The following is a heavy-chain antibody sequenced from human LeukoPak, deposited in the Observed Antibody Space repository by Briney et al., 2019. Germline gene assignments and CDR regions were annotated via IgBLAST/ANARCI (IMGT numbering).Heavy chain of an antibody. V-gene: IGHV3-23*01. J-gene: IGHJ4*02. CDR3: AKRDAYDSSGFSPLFDY. D-gene: IGHD3-22*01. CDR1: GFSFSNYA. CDR2: ISGNGGSL. Sequence: GGSLRLSCAASGFSFSNYAMRGVRQAPAKGLEWVSAISGNGGSLYYADSVKGRFTISRDNSKSALYLQVNSLRAEDTAVYYCAKRDAYDSSGFSPLFDYWGQGTLVTVSS.